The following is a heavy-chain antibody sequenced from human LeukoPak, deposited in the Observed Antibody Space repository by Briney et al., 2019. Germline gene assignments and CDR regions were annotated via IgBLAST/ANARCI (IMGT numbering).Heavy chain of an antibody. CDR1: GLTFSGSA. V-gene: IGHV3-73*01. CDR2: IRSKADSYTT. J-gene: IGHJ4*02. D-gene: IGHD6-13*01. CDR3: RAAADLNDY. Sequence: GGSLTLSCAASGLTFSGSAMHWVRQASGKGLEWLGRIRSKADSYTTAYAASVKGRFIVSRDDSKNTAYLQMNSLKTEDTAVYYCRAAADLNDYWGQGTLVTVSS.